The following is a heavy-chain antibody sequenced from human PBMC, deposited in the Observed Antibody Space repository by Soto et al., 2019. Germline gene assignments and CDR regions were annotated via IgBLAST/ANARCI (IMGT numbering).Heavy chain of an antibody. CDR1: GFTFSSYA. Sequence: EVQLLESGGGSVQPGGSLRLSCAASGFTFSSYAMSWVRQAPGKGLEWVSAISGSGGSTYYADSVKGRFNISRDNSKNTLYLQMHSLRAEDTAVYYWAKAPDMVVVVAATSFDYWGQGTLVTVSS. V-gene: IGHV3-23*01. CDR3: AKAPDMVVVVAATSFDY. J-gene: IGHJ4*02. CDR2: ISGSGGST. D-gene: IGHD2-15*01.